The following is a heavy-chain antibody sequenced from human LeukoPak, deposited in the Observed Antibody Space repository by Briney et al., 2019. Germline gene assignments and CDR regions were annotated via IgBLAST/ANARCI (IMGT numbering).Heavy chain of an antibody. CDR3: ARDDYGDYSIWFDP. CDR2: INWNGGST. CDR1: GFTFDDYG. D-gene: IGHD4-17*01. J-gene: IGHJ5*02. V-gene: IGHV3-20*04. Sequence: GGSLRLSCAASGFTFDDYGMSWVRQAPGKGLEWVSGINWNGGSTGYVDSVKGRFTISRDNAKNSLYLQMNSLRAEDTALYYCARDDYGDYSIWFDPWGQGTLVTVSS.